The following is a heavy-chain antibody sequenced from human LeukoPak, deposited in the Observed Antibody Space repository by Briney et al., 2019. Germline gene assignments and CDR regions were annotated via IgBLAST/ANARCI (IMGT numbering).Heavy chain of an antibody. CDR3: AKDMEEAVGGVVDY. J-gene: IGHJ4*02. Sequence: GGSLRLSCAASGFTFDDYAMHWVRQAPGKGLEWVSGISWNSGSIGYADSVKGRFTISRDNAKNSLYLQMNGLRAEDTALYYCAKDMEEAVGGVVDYWGQGTLVTVSS. CDR2: ISWNSGSI. V-gene: IGHV3-9*01. D-gene: IGHD6-19*01. CDR1: GFTFDDYA.